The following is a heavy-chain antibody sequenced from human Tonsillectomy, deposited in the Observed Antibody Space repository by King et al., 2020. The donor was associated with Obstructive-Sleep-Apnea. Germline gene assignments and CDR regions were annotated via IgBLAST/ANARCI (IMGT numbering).Heavy chain of an antibody. Sequence: VQLVESGGGLVKPGGSLRLSCAASGFNLNSYHMSWIRQAPGKGLEWVSYAKSGDGVIFYADSVKGRFTVSKDNAKNSLYLQMNSLRVEDTAIYYCARDLWGGTYDYWGQGALVTVSS. V-gene: IGHV3-11*01. CDR2: AKSGDGVI. CDR3: ARDLWGGTYDY. CDR1: GFNLNSYH. D-gene: IGHD1-26*01. J-gene: IGHJ4*02.